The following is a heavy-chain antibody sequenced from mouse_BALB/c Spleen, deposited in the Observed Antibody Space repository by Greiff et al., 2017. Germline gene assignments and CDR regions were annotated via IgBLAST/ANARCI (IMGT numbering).Heavy chain of an antibody. D-gene: IGHD6-2*01. CDR1: GFTFSSYT. V-gene: IGHV5-12-2*01. CDR3: ATGSLYFDY. J-gene: IGHJ2*01. Sequence: EVKLVESGGGLVQPGGSLKLSCAASGFTFSSYTMSWVRQTPEKRLEWVAYISNGGGSTYYPDTVKGRFTISRDNAKNTLYLQMSSLKSEDTAMYYCATGSLYFDYWGQGTTLTVSS. CDR2: ISNGGGST.